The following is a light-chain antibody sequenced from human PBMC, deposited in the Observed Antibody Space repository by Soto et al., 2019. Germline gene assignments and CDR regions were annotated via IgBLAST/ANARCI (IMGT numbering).Light chain of an antibody. CDR3: LPHSGVAWV. Sequence: QTVVTQEPSLTVSPGGTVTLTCASSAGAVTSGHYPNWFQQKLGQAPKALIYKTDNKHSWTPARFSGSLLGGKAVLTLSGVQAEDEAEYYCLPHSGVAWVFGGGTKLTVL. CDR1: AGAVTSGHY. V-gene: IGLV7-43*01. CDR2: KTD. J-gene: IGLJ3*02.